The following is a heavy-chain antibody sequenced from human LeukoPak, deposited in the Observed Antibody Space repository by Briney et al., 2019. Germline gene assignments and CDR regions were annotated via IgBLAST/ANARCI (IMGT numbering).Heavy chain of an antibody. CDR3: ARGNYPQLVCGSHPGGMDV. J-gene: IGHJ6*02. V-gene: IGHV1-69*04. Sequence: GASVTVSCKASGGTFISYAIRWVRQAPGQGREWMGRIIPIFGIANYAQKLQGRVTITAEKYTSTAYMKLSSLRSEDTAVYYCARGNYPQLVCGSHPGGMDVWGQGTTVTVSS. D-gene: IGHD6-6*01. CDR2: IIPIFGIA. CDR1: GGTFISYA.